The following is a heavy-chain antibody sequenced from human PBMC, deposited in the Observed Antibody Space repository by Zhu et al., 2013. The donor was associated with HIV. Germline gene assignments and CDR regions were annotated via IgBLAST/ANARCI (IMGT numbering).Heavy chain of an antibody. CDR3: AREFYYGSGSYYYHYGMDV. Sequence: QVQLVQSGAEVKKPGASVKVSCKASGYTFTSYAMHWVRQAPGQRLEWMGWINAGNGNTKYSQKFQGRVTITRDTSASTAYMELSSLRSEDTAVYYCAREFYYGSGSYYYHYGMDVWGQGTTVTVSS. J-gene: IGHJ6*02. CDR1: GYTFTSYA. V-gene: IGHV1-3*01. CDR2: INAGNGNT. D-gene: IGHD3-10*01.